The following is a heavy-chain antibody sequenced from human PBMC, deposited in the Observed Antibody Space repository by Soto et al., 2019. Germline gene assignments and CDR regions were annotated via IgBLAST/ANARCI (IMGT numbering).Heavy chain of an antibody. Sequence: EVQLLESGGGLVQPGGSLRLSCAASGFTFGSYGMTWVRQAPGKGLEWVSFSSATGAGTYYADSVKGRFTISRDNSKNTLYLQMTSLSADDTAVYYCAKDRRAGGNYGFYSDFWGQGALVIVSS. CDR1: GFTFGSYG. CDR3: AKDRRAGGNYGFYSDF. J-gene: IGHJ4*02. D-gene: IGHD1-7*01. V-gene: IGHV3-23*01. CDR2: SSATGAGT.